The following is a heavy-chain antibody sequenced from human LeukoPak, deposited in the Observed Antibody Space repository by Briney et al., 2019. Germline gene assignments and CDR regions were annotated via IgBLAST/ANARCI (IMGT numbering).Heavy chain of an antibody. CDR2: IYSGGNT. CDR3: ARSGAEGTFDY. J-gene: IGHJ4*02. CDR1: GFTVSNNY. D-gene: IGHD6-13*01. Sequence: GGSLRLSCAVFGFTVSNNYMHWVRQAPGKGLEWVSVIYSGGNTFYADSVKGRFTISRDNSKNTLYFQMNSLRGEDTAVYYCARSGAEGTFDYWGQGTLVTVSS. V-gene: IGHV3-66*01.